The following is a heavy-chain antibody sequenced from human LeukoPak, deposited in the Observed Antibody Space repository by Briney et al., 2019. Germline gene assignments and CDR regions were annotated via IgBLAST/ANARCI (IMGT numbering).Heavy chain of an antibody. CDR3: ARGGHSSSWYRDAFDI. D-gene: IGHD6-13*01. Sequence: SETLSLTCAVYGGSFSGYYWSWIRQPPGKGLEWIGEINHSGSTNYNPSLKSRVTISVDTSKNQFSLKLSSVTAADTAVYYCARGGHSSSWYRDAFDIWGQGTMATVSS. CDR2: INHSGST. CDR1: GGSFSGYY. V-gene: IGHV4-34*01. J-gene: IGHJ3*02.